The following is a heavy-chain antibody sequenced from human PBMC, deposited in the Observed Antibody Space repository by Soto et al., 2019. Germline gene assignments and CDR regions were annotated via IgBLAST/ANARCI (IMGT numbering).Heavy chain of an antibody. Sequence: QVTLRESGPVLVKPTETLTLTCNVSGFSLTTGRMGVSWIRQPPGKALEWLAHIFSDAERSYSRSLQGRLTVSKVGSGSHVVLTMTHMDPVDTGTYFCVRMNAESYSSYYAMDVWGQGTTVTVSS. CDR3: VRMNAESYSSYYAMDV. CDR1: GFSLTTGRMG. D-gene: IGHD3-10*01. V-gene: IGHV2-26*01. J-gene: IGHJ6*02. CDR2: IFSDAER.